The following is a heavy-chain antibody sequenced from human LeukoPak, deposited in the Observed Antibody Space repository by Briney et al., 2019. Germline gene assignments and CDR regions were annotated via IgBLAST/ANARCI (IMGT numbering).Heavy chain of an antibody. D-gene: IGHD3-22*01. Sequence: GGSLRLACTGVACTFRDYAVSWVRQAPGKGLECIGFIRSKVYGGTTEYAASVKGRFTISRDDSKSIAYLQMNSLKAEDTAVYYCTRDPYYFDSSGYYHHAFDIWGQGTMVAVSS. CDR1: ACTFRDYA. V-gene: IGHV3-49*04. J-gene: IGHJ3*02. CDR3: TRDPYYFDSSGYYHHAFDI. CDR2: IRSKVYGGTT.